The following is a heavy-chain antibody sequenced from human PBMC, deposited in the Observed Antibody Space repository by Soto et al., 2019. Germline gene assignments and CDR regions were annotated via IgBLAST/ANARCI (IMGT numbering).Heavy chain of an antibody. V-gene: IGHV2-5*01. J-gene: IGHJ2*01. Sequence: QITLKESGPTLVMPTQTLTLTCSFSGFSLTTTAVGVGWIRQPPGKALEWLALIYWNDNEHYSPSLRSRLSITKDTSKNQVLLRMTDMDPVDTATYYCAHALFYADYDSYFDLWGRGTLVTVSS. D-gene: IGHD4-17*01. CDR2: IYWNDNE. CDR3: AHALFYADYDSYFDL. CDR1: GFSLTTTAVG.